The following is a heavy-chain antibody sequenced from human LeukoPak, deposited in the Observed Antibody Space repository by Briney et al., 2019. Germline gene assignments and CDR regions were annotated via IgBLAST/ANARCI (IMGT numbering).Heavy chain of an antibody. CDR3: ARHLAEDIVVVIAMLAFDI. D-gene: IGHD2-21*01. J-gene: IGHJ3*02. CDR2: IYTSGST. CDR1: GGSISSGSYY. V-gene: IGHV4-61*02. Sequence: SETLSLTCTVSGGSISSGSYYWSWIRQPAGKGLEWIGRIYTSGSTNYNPSLKSRVTISVDTSKNQFSLKLSSVTAADTAVYYCARHLAEDIVVVIAMLAFDIWGQGTMVTVSS.